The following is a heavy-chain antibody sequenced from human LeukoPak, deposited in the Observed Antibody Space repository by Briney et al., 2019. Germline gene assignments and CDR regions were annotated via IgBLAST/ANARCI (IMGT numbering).Heavy chain of an antibody. V-gene: IGHV4-39*07. CDR2: ISYSGST. CDR1: GGSITSSSYS. Sequence: SETLSLTCSVSGGSITSSSYSWGWIRQPPGKGLEWIGSISYSGSTYYNPSLKSRVTISVDTSKNQFSLHLSSVTAADTAVYHCVRVLSTVTLTGFDYWGQGTLVTVSS. J-gene: IGHJ4*02. D-gene: IGHD4-17*01. CDR3: VRVLSTVTLTGFDY.